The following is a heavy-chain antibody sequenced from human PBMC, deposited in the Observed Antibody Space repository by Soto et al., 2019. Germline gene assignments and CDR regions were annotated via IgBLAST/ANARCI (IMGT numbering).Heavy chain of an antibody. V-gene: IGHV1-2*02. J-gene: IGHJ6*02. CDR3: ARDDRYSSSWSYYYYGMDV. CDR1: RYTFTGYY. Sequence: ASVKVSCKASRYTFTGYYMHWVRQAPGQGLEWMGWINPNSGGTNYAQKFQGRVTMTRDTSISTAYMELSRLRSDDTAVYYCARDDRYSSSWSYYYYGMDVWGQGTTVTVSS. CDR2: INPNSGGT. D-gene: IGHD6-13*01.